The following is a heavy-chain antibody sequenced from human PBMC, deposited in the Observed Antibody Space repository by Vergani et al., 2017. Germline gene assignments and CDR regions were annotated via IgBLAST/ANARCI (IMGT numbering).Heavy chain of an antibody. CDR3: ARDGDGYTLPTGMDV. V-gene: IGHV3-21*01. CDR1: GFTFSSYS. CDR2: ISSSSSYI. D-gene: IGHD5-24*01. J-gene: IGHJ6*02. Sequence: EVQLVESGGGLVKPGGSLRLSCAASGFTFSSYSMNWVRQAPGKGLEWVSSISSSSSYIYYADSVKGRFTISRDNAKNSLYLQMNSLRAEDTAVYYCARDGDGYTLPTGMDVWGQGTTVTVSS.